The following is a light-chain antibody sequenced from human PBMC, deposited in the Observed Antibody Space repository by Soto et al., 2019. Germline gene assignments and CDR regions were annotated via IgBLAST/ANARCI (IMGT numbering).Light chain of an antibody. CDR3: QQRSEWPRT. CDR2: DAS. V-gene: IGKV3-11*01. Sequence: EIVLTQSPATLSLSPGERATLSCRASQSIGSSLAWYQQKPGQAPRLLIYDASTRATGFPARFSGSGSGTDFTLTIGSLEPEDCAVYYCQQRSEWPRTFGQGTKVDIK. J-gene: IGKJ1*01. CDR1: QSIGSS.